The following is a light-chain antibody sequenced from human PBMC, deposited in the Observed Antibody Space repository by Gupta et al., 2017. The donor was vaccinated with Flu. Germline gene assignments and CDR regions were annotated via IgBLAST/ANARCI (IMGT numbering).Light chain of an antibody. CDR2: DAS. CDR3: QQRSNWPRT. Sequence: GERATLSSRAIQSVNSYLALYQQKPGQAPRLLIYDASDRATVIPAWFSGSWSRTDFTLTISSLEPDDFAVYFYQQRSNWPRTFGQGTKVEIK. CDR1: QSVNSY. J-gene: IGKJ1*01. V-gene: IGKV3-11*01.